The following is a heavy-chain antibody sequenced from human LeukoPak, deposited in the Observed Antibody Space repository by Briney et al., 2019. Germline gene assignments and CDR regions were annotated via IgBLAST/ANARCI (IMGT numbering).Heavy chain of an antibody. Sequence: PGGSLRLSCAASGFTFSSYSMNWVRQAPGKGLEWVSYISSSSSTIYYADSVKGRFTISRDNSKNTLYLQMNSLRAEDTAVYYCARDILRSGIFGVVMAPRLGSDYYYGMDVWGQGTTVTVSS. CDR3: ARDILRSGIFGVVMAPRLGSDYYYGMDV. D-gene: IGHD3-3*01. V-gene: IGHV3-48*01. CDR2: ISSSSSTI. CDR1: GFTFSSYS. J-gene: IGHJ6*02.